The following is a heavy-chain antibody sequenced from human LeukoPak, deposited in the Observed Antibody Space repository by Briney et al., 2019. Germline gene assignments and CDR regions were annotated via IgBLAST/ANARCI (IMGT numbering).Heavy chain of an antibody. CDR2: INHSGST. D-gene: IGHD6-6*01. Sequence: PSETLSLTCAVYGGSFSGYYWSWIRQPPGKGLEWIGEINHSGSTNYNPSLKSHVSISVDTSKNQFSLNLSSVTAADTAVYYCATEIQNIAGRVYWGQGTLVTVSS. V-gene: IGHV4-34*01. CDR1: GGSFSGYY. J-gene: IGHJ4*02. CDR3: ATEIQNIAGRVY.